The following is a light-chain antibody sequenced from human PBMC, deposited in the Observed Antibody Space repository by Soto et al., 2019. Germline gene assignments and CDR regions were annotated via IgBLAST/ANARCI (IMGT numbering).Light chain of an antibody. V-gene: IGKV1-5*03. Sequence: DIQVTQSPSTLSASVGDRVTITVRASQTIDSWLAWYQQRPGKPPNLLIYKASTLASGVPSRFSGSGSGTEFTLTINSLQPDDFATYYCQQYHIYSGTFGQGTKVDI. CDR3: QQYHIYSGT. J-gene: IGKJ1*01. CDR2: KAS. CDR1: QTIDSW.